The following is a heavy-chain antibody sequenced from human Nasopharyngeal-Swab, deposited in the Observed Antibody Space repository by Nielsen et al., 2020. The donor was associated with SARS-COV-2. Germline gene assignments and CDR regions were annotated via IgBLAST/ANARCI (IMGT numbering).Heavy chain of an antibody. CDR2: IYYSGST. J-gene: IGHJ4*02. CDR3: ARLSGYSGYDERAFDY. CDR1: GGSISSSSYY. V-gene: IGHV4-39*01. D-gene: IGHD5-12*01. Sequence: SETLSLTCTVSGGSISSSSYYWGWIRQPPGKGLGWIGSIYYSGSTYYNPSLKSRVTISVDTSKNQFSLKLSSVTAADTAVYYCARLSGYSGYDERAFDYWGQGTLVTVSS.